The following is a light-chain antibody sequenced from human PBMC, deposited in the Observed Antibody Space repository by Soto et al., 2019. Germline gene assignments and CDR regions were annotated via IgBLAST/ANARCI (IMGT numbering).Light chain of an antibody. CDR3: QQYKDWPPR. Sequence: EMVMTQSPATLSVSPGERATLSCRASQSVSSYLAWYQQKPGQPPRLLIYVASTRAAGIPARFSGSGSGTEFTLTLNSLQSEDFAAYYCQQYKDWPPRFVQGTKVEIK. CDR1: QSVSSY. CDR2: VAS. J-gene: IGKJ1*01. V-gene: IGKV3-15*01.